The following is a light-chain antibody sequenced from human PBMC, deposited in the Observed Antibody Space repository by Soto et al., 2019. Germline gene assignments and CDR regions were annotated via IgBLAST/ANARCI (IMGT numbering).Light chain of an antibody. CDR2: GAS. J-gene: IGKJ1*01. CDR1: QSATSSY. V-gene: IGKV3-20*01. Sequence: EFVLAQSPGTLSLSPGERATLSCRASQSATSSYLAWYRQKPGQAPRLLIYGASSRATGIPDRFSGGGSGTDLTLTISRLEPEDFAVYYCQHYGSSPRTFGQGTKVDIK. CDR3: QHYGSSPRT.